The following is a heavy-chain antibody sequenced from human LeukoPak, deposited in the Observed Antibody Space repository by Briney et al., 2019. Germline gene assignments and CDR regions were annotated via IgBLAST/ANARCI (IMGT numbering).Heavy chain of an antibody. Sequence: SETLSLTCTVSGGSISSGGYYWSWIRQHPGKGLEWIGYIYYSGSTYYNPSLKSRVTISVDTSKNQFSLKLSSVTAADTAVYYCARAVTTGEGHNWFDPWGQGTLVTVSS. D-gene: IGHD3-22*01. CDR1: GGSISSGGYY. J-gene: IGHJ5*02. V-gene: IGHV4-31*03. CDR3: ARAVTTGEGHNWFDP. CDR2: IYYSGST.